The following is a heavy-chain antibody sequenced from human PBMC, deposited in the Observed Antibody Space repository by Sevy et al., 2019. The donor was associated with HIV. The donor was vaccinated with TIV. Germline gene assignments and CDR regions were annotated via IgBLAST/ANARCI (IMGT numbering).Heavy chain of an antibody. CDR3: TRDSLGPVSSSSWSPFDY. D-gene: IGHD6-13*01. Sequence: GGSLRLSCTASGFTFGDYAMSWFRQAPGKGLEWVGFIRSKAYGGTTEYAASVKGRFTISRDDSKSIAYLQMNSLKTGETGVYYCTRDSLGPVSSSSWSPFDYWGQGTLVTVSS. V-gene: IGHV3-49*03. CDR2: IRSKAYGGTT. CDR1: GFTFGDYA. J-gene: IGHJ4*02.